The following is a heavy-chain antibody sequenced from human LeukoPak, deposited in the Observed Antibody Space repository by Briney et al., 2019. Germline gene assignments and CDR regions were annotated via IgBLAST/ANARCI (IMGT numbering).Heavy chain of an antibody. V-gene: IGHV3-23*01. CDR3: VKSSCRPTSCASDH. CDR2: LTIAGDST. D-gene: IGHD2-2*01. CDR1: GFTFSDYD. Sequence: PWGTLRLSCAASGFTFSDYDMRWVRQAPGQGLEWLSGLTIAGDSTYYASSVKGRCTITRDNSRNTLFLQLNSLRAEDTAVYFCVKSSCRPTSCASDHWGQGTLVTVSS. J-gene: IGHJ4*02.